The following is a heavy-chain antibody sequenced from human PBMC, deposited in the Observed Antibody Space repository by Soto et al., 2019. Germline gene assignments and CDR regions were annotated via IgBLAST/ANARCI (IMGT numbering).Heavy chain of an antibody. Sequence: EVQLVESGGGLIKPGGSLRLSCVVSGFTVSSTNYMSWVRQAPGKGLECVSVIYSGGTTFYADSVKGRFTIYRDNSKNTLYLQMNSLRAEDTAVYDCHGYGYWGQGTLVTVSS. CDR3: HGYGY. CDR1: GFTVSSTNY. CDR2: IYSGGTT. D-gene: IGHD5-12*01. V-gene: IGHV3-53*01. J-gene: IGHJ4*02.